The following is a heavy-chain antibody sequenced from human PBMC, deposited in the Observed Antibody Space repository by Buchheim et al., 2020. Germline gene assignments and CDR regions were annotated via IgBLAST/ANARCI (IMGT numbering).Heavy chain of an antibody. D-gene: IGHD3-3*01. CDR1: GFTFSNAW. CDR3: WRNDFWSGPFDY. CDR2: IKSKTDGGTT. Sequence: EVQLVESGGGLVKPGGSLRLSCAASGFTFSNAWMSWVRQAPGKGLEWDGRIKSKTDGGTTDYAAPVKGRFTISRDDSKNTLYLQMNSLKTENTAVYYCWRNDFWSGPFDYWGQGTL. V-gene: IGHV3-15*01. J-gene: IGHJ4*02.